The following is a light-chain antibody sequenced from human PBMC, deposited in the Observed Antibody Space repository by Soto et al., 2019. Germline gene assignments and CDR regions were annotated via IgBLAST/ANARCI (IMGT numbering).Light chain of an antibody. V-gene: IGKV1-39*01. CDR2: AAS. CDR1: QTVTDY. J-gene: IGKJ1*01. CDR3: QQSYSTPGT. Sequence: DIQMTQSPSSLSASVGDRVTITCRAGQTVTDYLNWYQHKPGKAPKLLIYAASSLQSGVPSRFSGSGSGTDFTLTISSLQPEDFATYYCQQSYSTPGTFGQGTKVEIK.